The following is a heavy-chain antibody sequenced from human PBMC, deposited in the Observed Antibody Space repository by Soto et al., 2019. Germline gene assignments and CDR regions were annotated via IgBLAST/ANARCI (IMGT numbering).Heavy chain of an antibody. D-gene: IGHD1-1*01. CDR1: GDSVSSNSAT. J-gene: IGHJ3*02. V-gene: IGHV6-1*01. Sequence: SQTLSLTCAISGDSVSSNSATWSWIRQSPSRGLEWLGRTYYRSKWYNDYAVSVEGRITINPDTSKNQFSLQLNSVTPEDTAMYYCARRRNWNDASDIWGQGTMVTVSS. CDR3: ARRRNWNDASDI. CDR2: TYYRSKWYN.